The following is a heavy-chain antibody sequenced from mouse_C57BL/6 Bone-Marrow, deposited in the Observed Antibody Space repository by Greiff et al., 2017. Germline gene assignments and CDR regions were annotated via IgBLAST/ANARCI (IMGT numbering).Heavy chain of an antibody. Sequence: QVQLQQSGAELMKPGASVKLSCKATGYTFTGYWIEWVKQRPGHGLEWIGEILPGSGNTNYNEKFKGKATFTADTSSNTAYMQLSSLTTEDSAIYYCARSISSSHKGFDYWGQGTTLTVSS. CDR1: GYTFTGYW. V-gene: IGHV1-9*01. CDR2: ILPGSGNT. CDR3: ARSISSSHKGFDY. D-gene: IGHD1-1*01. J-gene: IGHJ2*01.